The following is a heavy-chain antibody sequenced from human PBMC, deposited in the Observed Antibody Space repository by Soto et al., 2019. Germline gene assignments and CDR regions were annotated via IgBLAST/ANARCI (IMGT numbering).Heavy chain of an antibody. J-gene: IGHJ6*02. CDR1: VGTFSSYA. Sequence: GXSGKVSCKASVGTFSSYAISWVRQAPGQGLEWMGGIIPIFGTANYAQKFQGRVTITADESTSTAYMELSSLRSEDTAVYYCARESSSWYTTYYYYYGMDVWGQGTTVTVSS. D-gene: IGHD6-13*01. CDR3: ARESSSWYTTYYYYYGMDV. CDR2: IIPIFGTA. V-gene: IGHV1-69*13.